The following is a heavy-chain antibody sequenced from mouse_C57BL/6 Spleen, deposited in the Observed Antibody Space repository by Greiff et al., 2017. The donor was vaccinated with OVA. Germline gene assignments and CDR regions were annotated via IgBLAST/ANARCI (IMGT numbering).Heavy chain of an antibody. Sequence: QVQLQQSGAELVRPGTSVKVSCKASGYAFTNYLIEWVKQRPGQGLEWIGVINPGSGGTNYNEKFKGKATLTADKSSSTAYMQLSSLTSEDSAVYFCARKGNFYFDYWGQGTTLTVSS. V-gene: IGHV1-54*01. J-gene: IGHJ2*01. CDR2: INPGSGGT. CDR3: ARKGNFYFDY. CDR1: GYAFTNYL.